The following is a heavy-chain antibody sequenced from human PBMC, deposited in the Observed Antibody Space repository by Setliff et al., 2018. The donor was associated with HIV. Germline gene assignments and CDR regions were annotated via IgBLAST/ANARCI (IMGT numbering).Heavy chain of an antibody. D-gene: IGHD1-26*01. Sequence: KTSETLSLTCTVSGDSINSGTYYWSWIRQPAGKGLEWIGRLHLSGDTNYNPSLKSRVTMSIDTSKNQLSLKLSSVTAADTAVYYCARGTVGAGTSFPWGRGILVTVSS. J-gene: IGHJ5*02. CDR2: LHLSGDT. V-gene: IGHV4-61*02. CDR1: GDSINSGTYY. CDR3: ARGTVGAGTSFP.